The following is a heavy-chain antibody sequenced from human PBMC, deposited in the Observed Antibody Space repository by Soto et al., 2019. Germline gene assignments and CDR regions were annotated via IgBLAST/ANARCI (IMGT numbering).Heavy chain of an antibody. V-gene: IGHV4-34*01. CDR2: INHSGST. D-gene: IGHD6-6*01. Sequence: SETLSLTCAVYGGSFSGYYWSWIRQPPGKGLEWIGEINHSGSTNYNPSLKSRVTISVDTSKNQFSLKLSSVTAADTAVYYCARTRIAARPLYYYGMDVWGQGTTVTVSS. J-gene: IGHJ6*02. CDR3: ARTRIAARPLYYYGMDV. CDR1: GGSFSGYY.